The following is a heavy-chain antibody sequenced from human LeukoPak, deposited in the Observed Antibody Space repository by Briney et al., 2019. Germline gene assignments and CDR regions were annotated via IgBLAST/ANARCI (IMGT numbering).Heavy chain of an antibody. CDR3: AKTYGGNCDY. D-gene: IGHD4-23*01. CDR1: GDSVSSDNAA. Sequence: SQTLSLTCAISGDSVSSDNAAWNWIRQSPSRGFEWLGRTYFRSKWYNDYAASVKSRITVNPVTSKNHFSLQLSSVTPEDTAVYYCAKTYGGNCDYWGQGTLVTVSS. CDR2: TYFRSKWYN. V-gene: IGHV6-1*01. J-gene: IGHJ4*02.